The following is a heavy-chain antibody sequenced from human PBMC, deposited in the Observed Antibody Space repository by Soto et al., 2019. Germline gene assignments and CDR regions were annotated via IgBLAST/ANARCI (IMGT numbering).Heavy chain of an antibody. CDR3: ARGAGLEATTSRVMDA. J-gene: IGHJ6*02. D-gene: IGHD1-26*01. CDR1: GGSISSSNC. Sequence: PSETLSLTCAVSGGSISSSNCWSWVRQPPGKGLEWIGEIYHSGSTNYNPSLKSRVTISVDKSKNQFSLKLSSVTAADTAVYYLARGAGLEATTSRVMDAGGQGTTVPVSS. V-gene: IGHV4-4*02. CDR2: IYHSGST.